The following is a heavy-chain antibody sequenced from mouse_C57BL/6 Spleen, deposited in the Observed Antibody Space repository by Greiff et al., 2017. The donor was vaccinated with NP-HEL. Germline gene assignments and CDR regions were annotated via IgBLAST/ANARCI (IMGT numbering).Heavy chain of an antibody. CDR1: GYTFTSYW. V-gene: IGHV1-55*01. CDR3: ARLRDDYDVGDY. Sequence: QVQLQQPGAELVKPGASVKMSCKASGYTFTSYWITWVKQRPGQGLEWIGDIYPGSGSTNYNEKFKSKATLTVDTSSSTAYMQLSSLTSEDSAVYYCARLRDDYDVGDYWGQGTTLTVSS. D-gene: IGHD2-4*01. J-gene: IGHJ2*01. CDR2: IYPGSGST.